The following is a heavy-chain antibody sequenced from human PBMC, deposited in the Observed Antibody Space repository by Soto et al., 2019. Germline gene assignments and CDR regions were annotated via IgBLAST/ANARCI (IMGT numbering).Heavy chain of an antibody. D-gene: IGHD2-15*01. V-gene: IGHV1-69*06. Sequence: QVQLVQSGAEVKKSGSSVKVSCKASGGTFTNYGVSWVRQAPGQGLEWMGGFTPIFGTANYAQKFQGRVTITADKSTSTAYMELSSLRSEDTAVYYCASGSGGSVYSGGMDVWGQGTTVTVSS. CDR1: GGTFTNYG. CDR3: ASGSGGSVYSGGMDV. J-gene: IGHJ6*02. CDR2: FTPIFGTA.